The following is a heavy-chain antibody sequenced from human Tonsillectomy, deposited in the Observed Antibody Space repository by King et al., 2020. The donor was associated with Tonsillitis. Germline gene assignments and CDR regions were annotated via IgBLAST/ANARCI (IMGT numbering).Heavy chain of an antibody. Sequence: VQLVESGGGLVQPGGSLRLSCAASGFTFSSYSMNWVRQAPGKGLEWVPYISSSSSTIYYADSVKGRFTISRDNAKNSLYLQMNSLRDEDTAVYYCAREEQDGYYSRDAFDIWGQGTMVTVSS. CDR1: GFTFSSYS. J-gene: IGHJ3*02. CDR3: AREEQDGYYSRDAFDI. CDR2: ISSSSSTI. D-gene: IGHD3-22*01. V-gene: IGHV3-48*02.